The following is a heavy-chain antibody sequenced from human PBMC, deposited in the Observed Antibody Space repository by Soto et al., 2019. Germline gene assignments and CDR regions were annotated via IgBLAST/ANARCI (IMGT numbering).Heavy chain of an antibody. D-gene: IGHD2-2*01. CDR3: ASTQGSSSNLEFYYYYYYGMDV. J-gene: IGHJ6*02. CDR2: SLPIYGTA. Sequence: QVQLVQSGAEVKKPGSSVKFSCMASGGTFRSYAISWVQQPPGQGLEWMGGSLPIYGTANYAQKLQGRNTITADESTSTGSMEMSTERSQDTSVYYCASTQGSSSNLEFYYYYYYGMDVCGQGPTVTVSS. CDR1: GGTFRSYA. V-gene: IGHV1-69*01.